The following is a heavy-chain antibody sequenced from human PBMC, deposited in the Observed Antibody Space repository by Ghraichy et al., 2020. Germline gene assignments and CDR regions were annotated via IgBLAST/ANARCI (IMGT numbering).Heavy chain of an antibody. J-gene: IGHJ4*02. D-gene: IGHD4-17*01. Sequence: GSLRLTCAASGFTFSTYWMHWVRQAPGKGLVWVSRLTADGSSTVYADSVKGRFTISRDNAKNTLYLQMNSLRAEDTAVYYCASSPVTTYGTALDYWGQGTLVTVSS. V-gene: IGHV3-74*01. CDR3: ASSPVTTYGTALDY. CDR1: GFTFSTYW. CDR2: LTADGSST.